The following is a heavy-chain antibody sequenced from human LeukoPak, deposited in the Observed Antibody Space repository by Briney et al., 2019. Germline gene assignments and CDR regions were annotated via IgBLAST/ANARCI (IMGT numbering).Heavy chain of an antibody. V-gene: IGHV3-23*01. CDR3: VREDTPATANY. CDR2: ISGGGDIT. CDR1: GFNFANHA. J-gene: IGHJ4*02. Sequence: GGSLRLSCAASGFNFANHAMSRVRQTPGKGLEWVSAISGGGDITYYADSVRGRFTISRDNSKDTLFLQMHSLRPGDTAVYYCVREDTPATANYWGQGTLVTISS. D-gene: IGHD2-21*02.